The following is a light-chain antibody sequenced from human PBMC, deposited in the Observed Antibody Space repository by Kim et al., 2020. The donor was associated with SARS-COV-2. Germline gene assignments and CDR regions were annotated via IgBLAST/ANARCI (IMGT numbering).Light chain of an antibody. CDR3: QQYSSYQVWT. V-gene: IGKV1-5*03. J-gene: IGKJ2*02. CDR1: QSISNW. Sequence: DIQMTQSPSTLSASVGDRVTITCRASQSISNWLAWYQQKAGKAPKVLIYKASTLESGVPSRFSGSGSGTEFTLTISSLQPDDSATYYCQQYSSYQVWTFGQGTKLEIK. CDR2: KAS.